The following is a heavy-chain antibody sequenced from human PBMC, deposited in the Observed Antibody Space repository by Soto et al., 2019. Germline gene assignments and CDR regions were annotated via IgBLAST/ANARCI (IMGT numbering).Heavy chain of an antibody. CDR1: GGIFNKYA. J-gene: IGHJ6*01. D-gene: IGHD5-12*01. CDR2: IIPVFGTV. Sequence: QVHLVQSGAEVKKPGSSVKVSCKASGGIFNKYAFSWVRQAPGQGLEWMGGIIPVFGTVNYAQKFQGSVTVTADESTSTAYLELGSLGSEDTAGYYCAKNQRAPELATIASYYFSGMDVWGQGTTVNVSA. V-gene: IGHV1-69*01. CDR3: AKNQRAPELATIASYYFSGMDV.